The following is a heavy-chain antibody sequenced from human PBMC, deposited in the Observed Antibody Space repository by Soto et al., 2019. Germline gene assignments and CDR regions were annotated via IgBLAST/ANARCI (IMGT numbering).Heavy chain of an antibody. Sequence: QVQLVQSGAEVKRPGASVKLSCKASGYTFTNYGLTWVRQAPGQGLEWMGWVSGYDGNANYAHKFQGRVTMTTDTSTSTAYMALRSLRSDDTAVYYCARDAYSSSWYPYWGQGTLVTVSS. CDR1: GYTFTNYG. CDR3: ARDAYSSSWYPY. V-gene: IGHV1-18*01. D-gene: IGHD6-13*01. J-gene: IGHJ4*02. CDR2: VSGYDGNA.